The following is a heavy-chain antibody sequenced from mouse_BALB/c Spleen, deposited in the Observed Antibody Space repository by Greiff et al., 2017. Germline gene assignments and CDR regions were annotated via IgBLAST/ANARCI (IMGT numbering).Heavy chain of an antibody. D-gene: IGHD2-4*01. J-gene: IGHJ4*01. CDR3: TRLVYYDYMDY. Sequence: VQLKESGGGLVQPGGSMKLSCVASGFTFSNYWMNWVRQSPEKGLEWVAEIRLKSNNYATHYAESVKGRFTISRDDSKSSVYLQMNNLRAEDTGIYYCTRLVYYDYMDYWGQGTSVTVSS. CDR1: GFTFSNYW. V-gene: IGHV6-6*02. CDR2: IRLKSNNYAT.